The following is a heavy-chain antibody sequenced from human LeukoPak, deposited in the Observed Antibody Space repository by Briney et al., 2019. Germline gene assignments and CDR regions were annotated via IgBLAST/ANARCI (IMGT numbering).Heavy chain of an antibody. Sequence: SETLSLTCTVSGGSISSYYWSWIRQPPGKGLEWIGYISYSGTTNYNPSLKSRVTISGDTSKNQFSLKLSSVTAADTAVYYCARVTVAGTPLGDWFDPWGQGTLVTVSS. V-gene: IGHV4-59*12. CDR1: GGSISSYY. J-gene: IGHJ5*02. CDR3: ARVTVAGTPLGDWFDP. D-gene: IGHD6-19*01. CDR2: ISYSGTT.